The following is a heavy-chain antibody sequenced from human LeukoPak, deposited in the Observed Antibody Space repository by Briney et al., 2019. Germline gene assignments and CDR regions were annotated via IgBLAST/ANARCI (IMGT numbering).Heavy chain of an antibody. D-gene: IGHD1-14*01. CDR1: GFSFSSYW. Sequence: GGSLRLSCAASGFSFSSYWMTWVRQAPGRGLEFVANIRGDGNEKYYMDSMKGRLTISRDNAKNSLFLQMSGLRAEDTAVYYCMTELLGYRGQGTLVTVSS. J-gene: IGHJ4*02. V-gene: IGHV3-7*03. CDR2: IRGDGNEK. CDR3: MTELLGY.